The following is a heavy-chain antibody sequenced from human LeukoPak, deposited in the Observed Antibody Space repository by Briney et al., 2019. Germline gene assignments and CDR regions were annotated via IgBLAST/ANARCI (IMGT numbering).Heavy chain of an antibody. D-gene: IGHD1-14*01. CDR1: GFSFSSYW. Sequence: GGSLRLSCAASGFSFSSYWMTWVRQAPGRGLEFVANIRGDGNEKYYMDSMKGRLTISRDNAKNSLFLQMSGLRAEDTAVYYCMTELLGYRGQGTLVTVSS. J-gene: IGHJ4*02. V-gene: IGHV3-7*03. CDR2: IRGDGNEK. CDR3: MTELLGY.